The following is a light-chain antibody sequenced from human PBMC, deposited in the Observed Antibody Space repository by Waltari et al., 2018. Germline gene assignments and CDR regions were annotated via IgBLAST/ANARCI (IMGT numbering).Light chain of an antibody. Sequence: VLTQSPPSLSVTPGASASISCRSSQRLRHSNGYNYLDWYVRKPGQSPQLLIYLGSSRASGVPDRFSCFGSGTDFTLTISRVEAEDVGIYYCMQALQSPFTFGPGTKVEIK. CDR1: QRLRHSNGYNY. J-gene: IGKJ3*01. CDR3: MQALQSPFT. V-gene: IGKV2-28*01. CDR2: LGS.